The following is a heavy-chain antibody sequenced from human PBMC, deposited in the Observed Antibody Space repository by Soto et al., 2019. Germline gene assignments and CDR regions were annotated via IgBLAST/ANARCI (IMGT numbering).Heavy chain of an antibody. D-gene: IGHD4-17*01. CDR1: GGSLSGYY. Sequence: QVQLQQWGAGLLKPSETLSLTCAVYGGSLSGYYWSWIRQPPGKGLEWIGEINHSGSTNYNPSLKSRVTISVDTSKNQFSLKLSSVTAADTAVYYCARGEYGDYDRFDYWGQGTLVTVSS. CDR2: INHSGST. V-gene: IGHV4-34*01. J-gene: IGHJ4*02. CDR3: ARGEYGDYDRFDY.